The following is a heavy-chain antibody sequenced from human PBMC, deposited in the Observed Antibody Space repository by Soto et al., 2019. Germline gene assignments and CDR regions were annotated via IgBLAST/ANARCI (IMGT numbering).Heavy chain of an antibody. Sequence: QVQLVQSGAEVKKPGASVKVSCKASGYTFTSYGISWVRQAPGQGLEWMGWISAYNGNTNYAQKLQGRXXMTTXTXXXXXXXXXXXXXXXXXXXXXXXRGGDIQVVVEAYYYGMDVWGQGTTVTVSS. CDR3: XRGGDIQVVVEAYYYGMDV. J-gene: IGHJ6*02. D-gene: IGHD2-15*01. V-gene: IGHV1-18*01. CDR2: ISAYNGNT. CDR1: GYTFTSYG.